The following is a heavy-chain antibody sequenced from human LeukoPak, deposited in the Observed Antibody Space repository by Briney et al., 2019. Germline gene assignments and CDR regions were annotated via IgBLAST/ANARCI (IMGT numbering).Heavy chain of an antibody. D-gene: IGHD6-19*01. J-gene: IGHJ4*02. CDR1: GFTFSNYE. CDR2: ISSSGSTI. CDR3: ASGSGWSDY. Sequence: PGGSLRLSCAASGFTFSNYEMNWVRQVPGKGLEWVSYISSSGSTIYYADSVKGRFTISRDNAKNSLYLQMNTLRAEDTAIYYCASGSGWSDYWGQGNLVIVSS. V-gene: IGHV3-48*03.